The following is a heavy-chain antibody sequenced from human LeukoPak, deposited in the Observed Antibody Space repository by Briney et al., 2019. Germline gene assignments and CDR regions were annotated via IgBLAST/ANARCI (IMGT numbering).Heavy chain of an antibody. CDR2: IKQDGSQR. J-gene: IGHJ4*02. CDR1: GFTFSDYW. D-gene: IGHD6-6*01. Sequence: GGSLRLSCTASGFTFSDYWMTWVRQAPGKGPEWVANIKQDGSQRYYVGSVRGRFTISSDNAKNSLFLQMNGLRAEDTAVYYCARRGGSSSRRSPIDYWGQGTLVTVSS. CDR3: ARRGGSSSRRSPIDY. V-gene: IGHV3-7*01.